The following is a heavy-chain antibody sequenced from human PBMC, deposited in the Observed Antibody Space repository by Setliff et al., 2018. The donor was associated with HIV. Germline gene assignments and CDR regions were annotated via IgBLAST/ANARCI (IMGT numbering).Heavy chain of an antibody. Sequence: PGESLKISCAASGFTFSSYSFHWVRQAPGKGLEWVTVISHDGNNKFYADSVKGRFIISRDNSKDTVSLEMTSLTSEDTAMYYCERDSGRGSGSLYDYWGQGTLVTVSS. D-gene: IGHD3-22*01. V-gene: IGHV3-30*01. CDR1: GFTFSSYS. CDR2: ISHDGNNK. CDR3: ERDSGRGSGSLYDY. J-gene: IGHJ4*02.